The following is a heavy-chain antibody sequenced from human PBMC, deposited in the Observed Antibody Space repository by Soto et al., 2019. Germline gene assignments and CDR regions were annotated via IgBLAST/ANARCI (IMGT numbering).Heavy chain of an antibody. Sequence: GGSLRLSCAASGFTFDDYAMHWVRQAPGKGLEWVSGISWNSGSIGYADSVKGRFTISRDNAKNSLYLQMNSLRAEDTALYYCAKIPLGRTTVTLDAFDIWGQGTMVTVSS. V-gene: IGHV3-9*01. CDR3: AKIPLGRTTVTLDAFDI. D-gene: IGHD4-17*01. CDR2: ISWNSGSI. CDR1: GFTFDDYA. J-gene: IGHJ3*02.